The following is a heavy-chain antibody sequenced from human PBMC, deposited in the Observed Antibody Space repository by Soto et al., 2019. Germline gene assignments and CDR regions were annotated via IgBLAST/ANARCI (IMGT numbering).Heavy chain of an antibody. CDR2: IYYSGSP. D-gene: IGHD1-26*01. J-gene: IGHJ5*02. Sequence: QVQLQESGPGLVKPSQTLSLTCTVSGGSISSGGYYWSWIRQHPGKGLEWIGYIYYSGSPDYNPSLQIRVTIKVDTGKNQFSLKLRSVTAADTAVYDCAGEVPVGASSWFEHWGQGTLVTVCS. CDR3: AGEVPVGASSWFEH. V-gene: IGHV4-31*03. CDR1: GGSISSGGYY.